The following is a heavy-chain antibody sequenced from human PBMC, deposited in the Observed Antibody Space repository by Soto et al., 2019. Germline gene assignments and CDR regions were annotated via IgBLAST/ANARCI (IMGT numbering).Heavy chain of an antibody. V-gene: IGHV3-30*18. D-gene: IGHD5-18*01. CDR2: ISYDGSNK. Sequence: GGSLRLSCAASGFTFSSYGMHWVRQAPGKGLEWVVVISYDGSNKYYADSVKGRFTISRDNSKNTLYLQMNSLRAEDTAVYYCAKDRHTALDYWGQGTLVTVSS. CDR1: GFTFSSYG. CDR3: AKDRHTALDY. J-gene: IGHJ4*02.